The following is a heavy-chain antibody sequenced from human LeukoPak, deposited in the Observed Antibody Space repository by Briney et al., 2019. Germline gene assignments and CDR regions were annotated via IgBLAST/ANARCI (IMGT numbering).Heavy chain of an antibody. CDR2: ISSSSSYI. J-gene: IGHJ4*02. CDR3: AREGIQLWLLY. V-gene: IGHV3-21*01. D-gene: IGHD5-18*01. Sequence: GGSLRLSCAASGFTFSSYSMNWVRQAPGKGLEWVSSISSSSSYIYYADSVKGRFTISIDNAKNSLYLQMNSLRAEDTAVYYCAREGIQLWLLYWGQGTLVTVSS. CDR1: GFTFSSYS.